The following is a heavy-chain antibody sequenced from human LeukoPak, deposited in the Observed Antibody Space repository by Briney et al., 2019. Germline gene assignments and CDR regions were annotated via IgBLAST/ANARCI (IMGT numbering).Heavy chain of an antibody. CDR2: VNPNSGGT. J-gene: IGHJ4*02. CDR3: AREVVYCSITTCPLYGY. V-gene: IGHV1-2*02. D-gene: IGHD2-2*01. Sequence: ASVKVSCKASGYTFTDYYVHWVRQAPGQGLEWMGWVNPNSGGTNYAQKFQGRVTMTRDTSVSTSYMELSSQRSDDTAVYYCAREVVYCSITTCPLYGYWGQGTLVTVSS. CDR1: GYTFTDYY.